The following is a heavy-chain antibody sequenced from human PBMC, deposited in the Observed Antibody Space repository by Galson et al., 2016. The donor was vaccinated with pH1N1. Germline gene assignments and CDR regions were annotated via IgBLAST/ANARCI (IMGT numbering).Heavy chain of an antibody. Sequence: QSGAEVKKPGESLKISCKGSGYNFTNYWIGWVRQMPGKGLEWMGIVYPGDSDTKYSPSLRGQVTITADKSISTAYLQWSGLKASDTAMYYCARLDRYCSGNSGFSFWFDPWGQGTLVTVSS. CDR2: VYPGDSDT. D-gene: IGHD2-8*02. J-gene: IGHJ5*02. CDR1: GYNFTNYW. V-gene: IGHV5-51*01. CDR3: ARLDRYCSGNSGFSFWFDP.